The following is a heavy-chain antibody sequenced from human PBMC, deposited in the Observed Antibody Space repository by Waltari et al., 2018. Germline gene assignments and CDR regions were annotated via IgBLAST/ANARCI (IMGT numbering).Heavy chain of an antibody. CDR2: IRRQPYNYAT. J-gene: IGHJ4*02. V-gene: IGHV3-73*01. D-gene: IGHD6-19*01. CDR1: GFTFGGST. Sequence: EVQVVESGGGLVQPGGSLKLSCATSGFTFGGSTIHWVRQTSGKGMEWVGRIRRQPYNYATAYAASVIGRFTISRDDSRNTAYLQMNSLMTEDTAVYYCTAGAVTGTDFWGQGTLVTVSS. CDR3: TAGAVTGTDF.